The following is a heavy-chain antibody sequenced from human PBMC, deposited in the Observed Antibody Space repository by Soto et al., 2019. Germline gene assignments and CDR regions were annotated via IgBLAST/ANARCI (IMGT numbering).Heavy chain of an antibody. J-gene: IGHJ4*02. V-gene: IGHV4-31*03. CDR2: IYYSGST. Sequence: SSETLSLTCTVSGGSISSGGYYWSWIRQHPGKGLEWIGYIYYSGSTYYNPSLKIRVTISVYTSKNQFSLKLSSVTAADTAVYYCARDYYFYSSGYYYHRHQLDYSAQGTLVTGSS. CDR1: GGSISSGGYY. D-gene: IGHD3-22*01. CDR3: ARDYYFYSSGYYYHRHQLDY.